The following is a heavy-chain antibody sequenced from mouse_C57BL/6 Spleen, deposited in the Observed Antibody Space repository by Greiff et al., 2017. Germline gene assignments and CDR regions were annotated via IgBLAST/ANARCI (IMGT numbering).Heavy chain of an antibody. J-gene: IGHJ2*01. CDR3: ARVGLFTTVVARGDYFDY. Sequence: QVHVKQPGAELVKPGASVKMSCKASGYTFTSYWITWVKQRPGQGLEWIGDIYPGSGSTNYNEKFKSKATLTVDTSSSTAYMQLSSLTSEDSAVYYCARVGLFTTVVARGDYFDYWGQGTTLTVSS. D-gene: IGHD1-1*01. CDR2: IYPGSGST. V-gene: IGHV1-55*01. CDR1: GYTFTSYW.